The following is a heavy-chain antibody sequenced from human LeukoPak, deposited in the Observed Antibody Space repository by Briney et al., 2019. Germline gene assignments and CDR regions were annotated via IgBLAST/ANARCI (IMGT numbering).Heavy chain of an antibody. Sequence: SETLSLTCTVSGGSISSYYWSWLRQPAGKGLGWVGRIYTSGSTNYNPSLKSRVTISVETSKNKFSLKLSQMHAEDTAVDYCARSSEGRYYYDSSGYSYSYYYMDVWGKGTTVTISS. CDR1: GGSISSYY. CDR3: ARSSEGRYYYDSSGYSYSYYYMDV. V-gene: IGHV4-4*07. J-gene: IGHJ6*03. CDR2: IYTSGST. D-gene: IGHD3-22*01.